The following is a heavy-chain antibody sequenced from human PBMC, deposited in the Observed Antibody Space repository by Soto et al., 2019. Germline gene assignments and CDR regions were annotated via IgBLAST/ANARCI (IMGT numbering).Heavy chain of an antibody. CDR1: GGSISSGDYY. D-gene: IGHD5-18*01. CDR2: IYYSGST. V-gene: IGHV4-30-4*01. J-gene: IGHJ4*02. Sequence: QVQLQESGPGLVKPSQTLSLTCTVSGGSISSGDYYWSWIRQPPGKGLEWIGYIYYSGSTYYNPSLKSRVTISVDTSKNQCSLELSSVTAADTAVYYCARGKLWAAMVTYYFDYWGQGTLVTVSS. CDR3: ARGKLWAAMVTYYFDY.